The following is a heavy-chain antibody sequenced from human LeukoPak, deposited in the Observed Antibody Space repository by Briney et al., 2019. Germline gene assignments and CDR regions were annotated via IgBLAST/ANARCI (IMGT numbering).Heavy chain of an antibody. V-gene: IGHV4-31*03. Sequence: PSQTLSLTCTVSGGSISSGGYYWSWIRQHPGKGLEWIGYIYYSGSTNYNPSLKSRVTISVDTSKNQFSLKLSSVTAADTAVYYCARGRGSSWYYFDSWGQGTLVTVSS. CDR2: IYYSGST. CDR3: ARGRGSSWYYFDS. CDR1: GGSISSGGYY. D-gene: IGHD6-13*01. J-gene: IGHJ4*02.